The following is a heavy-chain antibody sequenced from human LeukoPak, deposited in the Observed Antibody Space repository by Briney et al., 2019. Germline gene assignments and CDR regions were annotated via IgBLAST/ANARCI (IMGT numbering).Heavy chain of an antibody. CDR3: ASRQWLASFDY. D-gene: IGHD6-19*01. CDR1: GFTFSDYY. Sequence: GGSLRLSCAASGFTFSDYYMSWIRQAPGRGLEWVSYISSSGSTIYYADSVKGRFTISRDNAKNSLYLQMNSLRAEDTAVYYCASRQWLASFDYWGQGTLVTVSS. J-gene: IGHJ4*02. V-gene: IGHV3-11*04. CDR2: ISSSGSTI.